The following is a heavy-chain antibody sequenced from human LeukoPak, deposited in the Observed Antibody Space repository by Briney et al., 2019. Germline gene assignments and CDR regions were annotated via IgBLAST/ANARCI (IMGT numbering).Heavy chain of an antibody. Sequence: PGRSLRLSCAASGFTFSSYAMHWVRQAPGKGPEWVSYISASNTIYYADSVRGRFTISRDNAKNSLYLQMNSLRAEDTAVYYCARDLKIAARPFDYWGQGTLVTVSS. CDR3: ARDLKIAARPFDY. CDR1: GFTFSSYA. V-gene: IGHV3-48*01. CDR2: ISASNTI. J-gene: IGHJ4*02. D-gene: IGHD6-6*01.